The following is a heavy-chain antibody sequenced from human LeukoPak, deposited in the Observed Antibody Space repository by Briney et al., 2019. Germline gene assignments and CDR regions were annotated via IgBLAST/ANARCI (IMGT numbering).Heavy chain of an antibody. Sequence: AGGSLRLSCGASGFTFSNYWMHWVRQAPGKGLVWVSRINGDESRTSYADSVRGRFTISRDNAKNTLYLQMNSLRAEDTAVYYCASGGSTWFDPWGQGTLVTVSS. V-gene: IGHV3-74*01. CDR3: ASGGSTWFDP. J-gene: IGHJ5*02. CDR2: INGDESRT. CDR1: GFTFSNYW. D-gene: IGHD2-15*01.